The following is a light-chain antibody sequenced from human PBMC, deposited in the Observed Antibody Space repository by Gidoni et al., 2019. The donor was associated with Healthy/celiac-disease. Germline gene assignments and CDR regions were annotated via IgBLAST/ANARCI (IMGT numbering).Light chain of an antibody. CDR1: QSVLYSSNNKNY. CDR2: WAS. J-gene: IGKJ4*01. Sequence: DIVMTQSPDSLAVSLGERATTINCKSSQSVLYSSNNKNYLAWYQQKPGQPPKLLIYWASTRESGVPDRFSGSGSGTDFTLTISSLQAEDVAVYYCQQYYSTPLTFGGGTKVEIK. V-gene: IGKV4-1*01. CDR3: QQYYSTPLT.